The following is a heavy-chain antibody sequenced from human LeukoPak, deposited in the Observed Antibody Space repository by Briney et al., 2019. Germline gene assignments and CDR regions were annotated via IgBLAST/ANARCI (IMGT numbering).Heavy chain of an antibody. CDR2: IYHSGST. J-gene: IGHJ4*02. CDR1: GGSISSSNW. V-gene: IGHV4-4*02. CDR3: ARVGQTAMVTNYFDY. Sequence: PSATLSLTCAVSGGSISSSNWWSWVRQPPGKGLEWIGEIYHSGSTYYNPSLKSRVTISVDTSKNQFSLKLSSVTAAGTAVYYCARVGQTAMVTNYFDYWGQGTLVTVSS. D-gene: IGHD5-18*01.